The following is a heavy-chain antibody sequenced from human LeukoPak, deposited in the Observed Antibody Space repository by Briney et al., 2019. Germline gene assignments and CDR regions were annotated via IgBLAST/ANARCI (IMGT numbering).Heavy chain of an antibody. CDR3: ARGILLWFGEFYYYYYYMDV. V-gene: IGHV4-34*01. CDR1: GGSFSGYY. CDR2: INHSGST. D-gene: IGHD3-10*01. J-gene: IGHJ6*03. Sequence: PSETLSLTCAVYGGSFSGYYWSWIRQPPGKGLEWIGEINHSGSTNYNPSLKSRVTISVDTSKNQFSLKLSSVTAADTAVYYCARGILLWFGEFYYYYYYMDVWGKGTTVTISS.